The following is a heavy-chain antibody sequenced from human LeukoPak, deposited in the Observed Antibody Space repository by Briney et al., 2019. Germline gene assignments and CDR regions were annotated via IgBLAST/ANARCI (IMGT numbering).Heavy chain of an antibody. D-gene: IGHD2-15*01. Sequence: GGSLRLSCAASGFTLSSYAMSWVRQAPGKGLEWVSTISDTGNTYHADSVKGRFTISRDSSKNTLFLQMNRLRPEDAAVYYCAKAPKWWEDNWFDPWGQGTLVTVSS. CDR2: ISDTGNT. V-gene: IGHV3-23*01. CDR1: GFTLSSYA. CDR3: AKAPKWWEDNWFDP. J-gene: IGHJ5*02.